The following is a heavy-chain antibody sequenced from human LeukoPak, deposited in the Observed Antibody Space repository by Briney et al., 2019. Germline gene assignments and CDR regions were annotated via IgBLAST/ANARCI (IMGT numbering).Heavy chain of an antibody. CDR3: ARDGVYSNYGFLYYYYYGMDV. J-gene: IGHJ6*02. D-gene: IGHD4-11*01. Sequence: GGSLRLSCAASGFTFSSYAMHWVRQAPGKGLEWVAVISYDGSNKYYADSVKGRFTISRDNSKNTLYLQMNSLRAEDTAVYYCARDGVYSNYGFLYYYYYGMDVWGQGTTVTVSS. CDR2: ISYDGSNK. CDR1: GFTFSSYA. V-gene: IGHV3-30*04.